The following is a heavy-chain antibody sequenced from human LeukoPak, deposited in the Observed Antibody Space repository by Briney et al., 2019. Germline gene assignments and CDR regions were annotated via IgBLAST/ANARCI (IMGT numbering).Heavy chain of an antibody. Sequence: ASVKVSCKASGYTFTGYYMHWVRQAPGQGLEWMGRINPNSGGTNYAQKFQGRVTMIRDTSISTAYMELSRLRSDDTAVYYCAILKQLGGYYYGMDVWGQGTTVTVSS. J-gene: IGHJ6*02. D-gene: IGHD3-16*01. V-gene: IGHV1-2*06. CDR3: AILKQLGGYYYGMDV. CDR2: INPNSGGT. CDR1: GYTFTGYY.